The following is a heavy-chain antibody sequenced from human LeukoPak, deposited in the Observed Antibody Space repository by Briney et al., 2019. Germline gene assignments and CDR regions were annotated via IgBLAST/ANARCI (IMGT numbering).Heavy chain of an antibody. J-gene: IGHJ4*02. CDR3: VKDGPTMTPLAY. V-gene: IGHV3-23*01. CDR2: ISGSGGST. CDR1: GFTFSSYA. D-gene: IGHD3-3*01. Sequence: PGGSLRLSCAASGFTFSSYAMSWARQAPGKGLEWVSAISGSGGSTYYADSVKGRFTISRDNSKNTLYLQMNSLRAEDTAIFYCVKDGPTMTPLAYWGQGTLVTVSS.